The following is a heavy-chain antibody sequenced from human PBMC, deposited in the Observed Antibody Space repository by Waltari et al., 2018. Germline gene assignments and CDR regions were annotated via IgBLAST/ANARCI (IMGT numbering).Heavy chain of an antibody. CDR1: GFTFSTHW. Sequence: EVQLVESGGDLVQPGGSLSLSCVASGFTFSTHWMSWVRQAPGKGLEWVANIKQDESEKYYVDSVKGRFTISRDNTKNSVYLQMNSLRAEDTAVYYCARGLLEWLLSYWYFDLWGRGTLVTVSS. CDR2: IKQDESEK. CDR3: ARGLLEWLLSYWYFDL. V-gene: IGHV3-7*01. D-gene: IGHD3-3*01. J-gene: IGHJ2*01.